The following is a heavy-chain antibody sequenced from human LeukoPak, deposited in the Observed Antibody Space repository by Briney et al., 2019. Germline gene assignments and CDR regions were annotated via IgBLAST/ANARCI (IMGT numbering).Heavy chain of an antibody. D-gene: IGHD4-17*01. Sequence: PSETLSLTCTVSGGSISSSSYYWGWIRQSPGKGLEWIASIYYSGSTYYNPSLKSRVTISVDTSKNHFSLKLSSVTAADTAVYYCARRVAGDSPFDYWGQGTLVTVSS. V-gene: IGHV4-39*02. J-gene: IGHJ4*02. CDR3: ARRVAGDSPFDY. CDR1: GGSISSSSYY. CDR2: IYYSGST.